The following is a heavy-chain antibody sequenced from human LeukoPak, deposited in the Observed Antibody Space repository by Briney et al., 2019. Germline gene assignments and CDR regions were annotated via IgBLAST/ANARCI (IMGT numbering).Heavy chain of an antibody. V-gene: IGHV4-39*07. J-gene: IGHJ4*02. CDR2: IYYSGST. CDR3: ARSRIVGTTYFDY. D-gene: IGHD1-26*01. Sequence: SETLSLTCTVSGGSISSSDYYWGWIRQPPGTGLEWIGSIYYSGSTYYNPSLKSRVTISEDTSKNQFSLKLSSVTAADTAVYYCARSRIVGTTYFDYWGQGTLVTVSS. CDR1: GGSISSSDYY.